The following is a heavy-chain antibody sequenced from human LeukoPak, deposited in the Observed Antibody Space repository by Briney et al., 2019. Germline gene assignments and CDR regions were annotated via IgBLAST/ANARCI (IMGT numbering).Heavy chain of an antibody. V-gene: IGHV3-23*01. D-gene: IGHD1-26*01. J-gene: IGHJ4*02. Sequence: GGSLGLSCAASGFTFNTYAMSWVRQAPGKGLEWVSVISGSGGTSYYADSVKGRFTISRDNSKNTLYLQMNSLRAEDTAVYYCAKKLVGSYPFDYWGQGTLVTVSS. CDR2: ISGSGGTS. CDR1: GFTFNTYA. CDR3: AKKLVGSYPFDY.